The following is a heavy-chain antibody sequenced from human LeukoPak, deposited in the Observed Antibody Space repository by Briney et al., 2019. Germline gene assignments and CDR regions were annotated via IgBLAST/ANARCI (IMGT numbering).Heavy chain of an antibody. D-gene: IGHD6-13*01. Sequence: GASVKVSCEASEYTFTMHWVRQAPGQGLEWMGWINPNSGGTNYAQKFQGRVTMTRDTSISTAYMELSRLRSDDTAVYYCATTRGLQLYDAFDIWGQGTMVTVSS. CDR2: INPNSGGT. CDR1: EYTFT. J-gene: IGHJ3*02. CDR3: ATTRGLQLYDAFDI. V-gene: IGHV1-2*02.